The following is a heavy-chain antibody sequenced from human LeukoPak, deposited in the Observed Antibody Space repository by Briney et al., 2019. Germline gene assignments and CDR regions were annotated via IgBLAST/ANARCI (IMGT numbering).Heavy chain of an antibody. J-gene: IGHJ5*02. D-gene: IGHD1-26*01. CDR2: INPKSGGT. Sequence: ASVKVSCKAPGYTFTDYYMHWLRQAPGQGLEWMGWINPKSGGTNYAQKLQGRVTMTTDTSTSTAYMELRSLRSDDTAVYYCARAEWELTWFDPWGQGTQVTVSS. CDR3: ARAEWELTWFDP. V-gene: IGHV1-2*02. CDR1: GYTFTDYY.